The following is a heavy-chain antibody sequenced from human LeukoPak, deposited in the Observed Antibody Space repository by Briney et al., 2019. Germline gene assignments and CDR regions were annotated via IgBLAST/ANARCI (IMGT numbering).Heavy chain of an antibody. Sequence: SGRSLRLSCAASGFTFSSYAMHWVRQAPGKGLEWVAVISYDGSNKYYADSVKGRFTISRDNSKNTLYLQMNSLRAEDTTVYYCARERGTVTTSVSLNYWGQGTLVTVSS. V-gene: IGHV3-30-3*01. J-gene: IGHJ4*02. CDR3: ARERGTVTTSVSLNY. D-gene: IGHD4-17*01. CDR2: ISYDGSNK. CDR1: GFTFSSYA.